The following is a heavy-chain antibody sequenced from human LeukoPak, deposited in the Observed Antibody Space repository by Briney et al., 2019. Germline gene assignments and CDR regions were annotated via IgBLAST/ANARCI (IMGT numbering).Heavy chain of an antibody. J-gene: IGHJ4*02. CDR3: AKVTTGGFYYFDY. Sequence: GGSLRLSCAASRLTFTNYAMSWVRQAPGKGLEWVSGISVSGESTYYADSVKGRFTTSRDTSKSTLYLQMNSLRAEDTAIYYCAKVTTGGFYYFDYWGQGTLVTVSS. CDR2: ISVSGEST. D-gene: IGHD2-8*02. V-gene: IGHV3-23*01. CDR1: RLTFTNYA.